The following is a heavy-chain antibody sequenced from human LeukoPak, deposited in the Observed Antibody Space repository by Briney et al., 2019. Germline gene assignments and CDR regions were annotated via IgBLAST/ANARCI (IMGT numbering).Heavy chain of an antibody. J-gene: IGHJ4*02. V-gene: IGHV4-4*07. CDR3: AREIGDYYDSSSYRTYYFDY. CDR2: IYTSGST. D-gene: IGHD3-22*01. Sequence: SETLSLTCTVSGGSISSYYWSWIRQPAGKGLEWIWRIYTSGSTNYNPSLKSRVTMSVDTSKNQISLKLSSVTAADTAVYYCAREIGDYYDSSSYRTYYFDYWGQGTLVTVSS. CDR1: GGSISSYY.